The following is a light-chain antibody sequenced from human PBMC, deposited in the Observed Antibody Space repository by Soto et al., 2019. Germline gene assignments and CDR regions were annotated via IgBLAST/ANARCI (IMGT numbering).Light chain of an antibody. CDR3: QQYGSSPST. Sequence: EIVLTQSPGTLSLSPGERATLSCRASQSVSSSYLAWYQQKPGQAPRLLIYGASSRATGIPDRFSGSGSGTDFTLTISRLEPEDFAVYYCQQYGSSPSTFGQGTKGGYQ. CDR1: QSVSSSY. CDR2: GAS. J-gene: IGKJ1*01. V-gene: IGKV3-20*01.